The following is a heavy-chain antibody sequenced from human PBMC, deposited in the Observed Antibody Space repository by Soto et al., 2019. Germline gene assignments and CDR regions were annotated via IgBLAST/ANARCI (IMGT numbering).Heavy chain of an antibody. CDR1: GFTFDDYA. Sequence: EVQLVESGGGLVQPGRSLRLSCAASGFTFDDYAMHWVRQAPGKGLEWVSGISWNSGSRGYADSVKGRFTISRDNAKNSLYLQMNSLRAEDTALYYCAKDIGRGYSYGRYYYYGMDVWGQGTTVTVSS. J-gene: IGHJ6*02. CDR3: AKDIGRGYSYGRYYYYGMDV. D-gene: IGHD5-18*01. CDR2: ISWNSGSR. V-gene: IGHV3-9*01.